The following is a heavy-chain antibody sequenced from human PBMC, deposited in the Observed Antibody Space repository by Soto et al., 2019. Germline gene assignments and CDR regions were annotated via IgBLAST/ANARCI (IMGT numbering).Heavy chain of an antibody. CDR2: ISGSGSDTI. J-gene: IGHJ4*02. CDR3: ARDRAAGGY. D-gene: IGHD6-13*01. Sequence: GGSLRLSCAASGFTFSSYAMSWVRQAPGKGLEWVSAISGSGSDTIHYADSVRGRFTVSRDNAKNSLYLQMNSLRVEDTALYYCARDRAAGGYWGQGTLVTVSS. V-gene: IGHV3-21*01. CDR1: GFTFSSYA.